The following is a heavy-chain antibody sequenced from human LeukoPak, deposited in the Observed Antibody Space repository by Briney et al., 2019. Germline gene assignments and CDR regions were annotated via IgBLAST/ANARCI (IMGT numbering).Heavy chain of an antibody. CDR3: ARDLHYGMDV. CDR2: ISYDGSNK. D-gene: IGHD5/OR15-5a*01. V-gene: IGHV3-30-3*01. CDR1: GFTFSSYA. Sequence: PGGSLRLSCAASGFTFSSYAMHWVRQAPGKGLEWVAVISYDGSNKYYADSVKGRFTISRDNSKNTLYLQMNSLRAEDTAVYYCARDLHYGMDVWGQGTTVTVSS. J-gene: IGHJ6*02.